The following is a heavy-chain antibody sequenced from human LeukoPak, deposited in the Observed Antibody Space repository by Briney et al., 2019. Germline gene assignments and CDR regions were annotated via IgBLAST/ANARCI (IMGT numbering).Heavy chain of an antibody. Sequence: PSETLSLTCTVSGGSISSYYWSWIRQPPGKGLEWIGYIYYSGSTYYNPSLKSRVTISVDTSKNQFSLKLSSVTAADTAVYYCATSTVTTMGHYWGQGTLVTVSS. CDR1: GGSISSYY. CDR2: IYYSGST. J-gene: IGHJ4*02. CDR3: ATSTVTTMGHY. V-gene: IGHV4-59*12. D-gene: IGHD4-17*01.